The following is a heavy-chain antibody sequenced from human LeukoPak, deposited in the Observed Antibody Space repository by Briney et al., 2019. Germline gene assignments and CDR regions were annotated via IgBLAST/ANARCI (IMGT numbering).Heavy chain of an antibody. D-gene: IGHD1-14*01. CDR1: GFTFSSYW. V-gene: IGHV3-7*01. Sequence: GGSLRLSCAASGFTFSSYWMSWVRQAPGKGLEWVANIKQDGSEKYYVDSVKGRFTISRDNAKNSLYLQMNSLRAEDTAVYYCARGITSQNIVLEYYYYYYMDVWGKGTTVTVSS. CDR2: IKQDGSEK. CDR3: ARGITSQNIVLEYYYYYYMDV. J-gene: IGHJ6*03.